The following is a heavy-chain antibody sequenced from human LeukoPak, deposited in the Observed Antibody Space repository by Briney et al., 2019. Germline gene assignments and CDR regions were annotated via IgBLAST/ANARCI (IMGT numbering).Heavy chain of an antibody. J-gene: IGHJ4*02. CDR1: GYSISSGYY. Sequence: SETLSLTCTVSGYSISSGYYWGWIRQPPGKGLEWIGSIYHSGSTYYNPSLKSRVTISVDTSKNQFSLKLSSVTAADTAVYYCAREDYYDSSGSEPPDYWGQGTLVTVSS. D-gene: IGHD3-22*01. CDR3: AREDYYDSSGSEPPDY. CDR2: IYHSGST. V-gene: IGHV4-38-2*02.